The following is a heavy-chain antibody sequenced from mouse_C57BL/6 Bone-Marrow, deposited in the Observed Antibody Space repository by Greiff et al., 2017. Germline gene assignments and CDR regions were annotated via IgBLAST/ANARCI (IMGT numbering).Heavy chain of an antibody. CDR3: VRQGYYGSSLYAMDY. CDR1: GFSFNTYA. Sequence: EVQGVESGGGLVQPKGSLKLSCAASGFSFNTYAMNWVRHAPGKGLEWVARIRSKSNNYATYYADSVKDRFTISRDDSESMLYLQMNNLKTEDTAMYYGVRQGYYGSSLYAMDYWGQGTSVTVSS. D-gene: IGHD1-1*01. CDR2: IRSKSNNYAT. V-gene: IGHV10-1*01. J-gene: IGHJ4*01.